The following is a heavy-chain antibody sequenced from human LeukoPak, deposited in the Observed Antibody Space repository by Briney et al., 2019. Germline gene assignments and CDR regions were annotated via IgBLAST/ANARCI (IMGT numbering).Heavy chain of an antibody. J-gene: IGHJ3*02. CDR3: AKDVGPSSSWPNDAFDI. V-gene: IGHV3-53*01. D-gene: IGHD6-13*01. Sequence: PGGSLRLSCAASGFTVSSNYMSWVRQAPGKGLEWVSVIYSGGSTYFADSVKGRFTISRDNSKNTLYLQMNSLRAEDMAVYYCAKDVGPSSSWPNDAFDIWGQGTMVTVSS. CDR2: IYSGGST. CDR1: GFTVSSNY.